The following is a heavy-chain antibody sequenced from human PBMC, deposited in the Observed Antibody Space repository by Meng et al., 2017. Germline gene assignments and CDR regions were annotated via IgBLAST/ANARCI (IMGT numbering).Heavy chain of an antibody. CDR2: MNPNSGNT. CDR1: GYTFTSYD. D-gene: IGHD2-15*01. Sequence: ASVTVSCKASGYTFTSYDINWVRQAPGQGLEWMGWMNPNSGNTGYAQKFQGRVTMTRNTSISTAYMELSSLRSEDTAVYYCARGMVGTVSADYWGQGTLVTVSS. V-gene: IGHV1-8*01. J-gene: IGHJ4*02. CDR3: ARGMVGTVSADY.